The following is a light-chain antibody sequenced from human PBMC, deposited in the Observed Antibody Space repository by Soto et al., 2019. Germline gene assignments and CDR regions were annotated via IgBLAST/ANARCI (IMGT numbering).Light chain of an antibody. CDR1: QSLVYSNGNTY. Sequence: DAVLTQSPLSLPVTLGQPASISCRSSQSLVYSNGNTYLNWLQQRPGQSPRSLIYKVSNRDSGVPDRFNGSGSGTEFTLKISRVEAEDVGVYYCMQGTHWPRTFGQGTKVEIK. CDR3: MQGTHWPRT. V-gene: IGKV2-30*01. J-gene: IGKJ1*01. CDR2: KVS.